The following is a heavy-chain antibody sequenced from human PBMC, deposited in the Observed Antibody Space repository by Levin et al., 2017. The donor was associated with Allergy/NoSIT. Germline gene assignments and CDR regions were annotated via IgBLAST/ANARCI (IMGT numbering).Heavy chain of an antibody. CDR3: ARSHSSGWLSSDPDVLHI. CDR1: GYSFTTYW. CDR2: IYPSDSDT. D-gene: IGHD6-25*01. Sequence: HGESLKISCKGSGYSFTTYWIGWVRQMPGKGLEWMGIIYPSDSDTRYSPSFQGQVTISADTSISTAYLQWSSLRASDSAMYYCARSHSSGWLSSDPDVLHIWGQGTMVTVSA. V-gene: IGHV5-51*01. J-gene: IGHJ3*02.